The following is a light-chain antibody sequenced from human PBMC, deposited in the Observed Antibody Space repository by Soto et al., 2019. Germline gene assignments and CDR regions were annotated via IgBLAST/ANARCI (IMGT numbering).Light chain of an antibody. J-gene: IGKJ1*01. CDR2: GAS. CDR3: QQRSNWPPTWT. CDR1: QSVSSNY. V-gene: IGKV3D-20*02. Sequence: DIVLTQSPGTLSLSPGERATLSCRASQSVSSNYLAWYQQKPGQAPRLLIYGASTRATGVPDRFSGSGSGTDFTLTISSLEPEDFAVYYCQQRSNWPPTWTFGQGTKVDIK.